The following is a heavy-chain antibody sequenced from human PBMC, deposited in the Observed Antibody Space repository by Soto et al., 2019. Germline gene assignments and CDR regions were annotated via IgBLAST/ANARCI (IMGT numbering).Heavy chain of an antibody. CDR2: ISAYNGNT. V-gene: IGHV1-18*01. CDR1: GYTFTSYG. J-gene: IGHJ5*02. CDR3: ATDGLPVGNPRGFDP. D-gene: IGHD1-26*01. Sequence: GSVKVSCKASGYTFTSYGISWVRQAPGQGLEWMGWISAYNGNTNYAQKLQGRVTMTTDTSTSTAYMELRSLRSDDTAVYYCATDGLPVGNPRGFDPWGQGTLVTVSS.